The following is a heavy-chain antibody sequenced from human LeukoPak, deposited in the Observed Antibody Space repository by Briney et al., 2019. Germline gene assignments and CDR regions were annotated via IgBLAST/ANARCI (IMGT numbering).Heavy chain of an antibody. CDR2: IYIGGST. CDR3: ARLGFVVPAVIFDY. CDR1: GFTLSSYA. D-gene: IGHD2-2*02. J-gene: IGHJ4*02. Sequence: GGSLRLSCAASGFTLSSYAVSWVRQAPGKGLEWVSVIYIGGSTYYADSVKGRFTISRDISKNTLYLQMNSLRAEDTAMYYCARLGFVVPAVIFDYWGQGTLVTVSS. V-gene: IGHV3-53*01.